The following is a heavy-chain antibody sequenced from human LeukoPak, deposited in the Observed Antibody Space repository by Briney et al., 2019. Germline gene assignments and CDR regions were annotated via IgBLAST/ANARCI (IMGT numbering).Heavy chain of an antibody. D-gene: IGHD2-2*02. Sequence: PSETLSLTCTVSGGSISSGGYYWSWIRQHPGKGLEGIGYIYYSGSTYYNPSLKSRVTISVDTSKNQFSLKLSSVTAADTAVYYCARAPDPSVYCSSTSCYSDAFDIWGQGTMVTVSS. CDR1: GGSISSGGYY. CDR2: IYYSGST. CDR3: ARAPDPSVYCSSTSCYSDAFDI. V-gene: IGHV4-31*03. J-gene: IGHJ3*02.